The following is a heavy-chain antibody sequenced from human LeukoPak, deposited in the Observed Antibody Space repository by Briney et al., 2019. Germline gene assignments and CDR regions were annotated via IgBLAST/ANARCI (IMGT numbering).Heavy chain of an antibody. Sequence: ASVKVSCKASGYAFTSYYMHWVRQAPGQGLEWMGIINPSGGSTSYAQKFQGRVTMTRDTSTSTVYMELSSLRSEDTAVYYCARPLERFAFDIWGQGTMVTVSS. CDR1: GYAFTSYY. D-gene: IGHD1-1*01. V-gene: IGHV1-46*01. CDR2: INPSGGST. CDR3: ARPLERFAFDI. J-gene: IGHJ3*02.